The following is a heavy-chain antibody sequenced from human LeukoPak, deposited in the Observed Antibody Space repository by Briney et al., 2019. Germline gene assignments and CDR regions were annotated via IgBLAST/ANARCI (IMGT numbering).Heavy chain of an antibody. J-gene: IGHJ5*02. Sequence: CLRPSCAAAGFTFSNYYMSWIRHAPGDWREWVSYISSSSSYTNYTVCVEGRFTISRDNAKHSLYLQMNSLRAEDTAVYYCARAAGQWLVHGFDPWGQGTLVTVSS. V-gene: IGHV3-11*05. CDR2: ISSSSSYT. D-gene: IGHD6-19*01. CDR1: GFTFSNYY. CDR3: ARAAGQWLVHGFDP.